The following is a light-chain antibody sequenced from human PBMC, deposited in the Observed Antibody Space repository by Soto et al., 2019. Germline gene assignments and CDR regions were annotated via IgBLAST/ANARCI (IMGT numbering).Light chain of an antibody. Sequence: AIQMTQSPSSLLASVGDRVAIPCRASQGIRNDLGWYQQTTGQAPKLLIYAASSLQSGVPSRFRGSGSGTDFTLPLSSLQPEDFETYYCLQDYNYPYTFGQGTKVDIK. CDR3: LQDYNYPYT. J-gene: IGKJ2*01. CDR1: QGIRND. CDR2: AAS. V-gene: IGKV1-6*01.